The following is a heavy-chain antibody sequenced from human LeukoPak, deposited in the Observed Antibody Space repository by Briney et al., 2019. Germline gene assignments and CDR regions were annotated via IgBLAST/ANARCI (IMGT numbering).Heavy chain of an antibody. CDR2: IYTSGST. CDR1: GGSISSGSYY. V-gene: IGHV4-61*02. CDR3: ASSRRVPGVSIGYFDS. D-gene: IGHD3-10*01. J-gene: IGHJ4*02. Sequence: SETLSLTCTVSGGSISSGSYYWSWLRQPAGTGLEWLGRIYTSGSTNYNPSLKSRVTISVDTSKNQFSLKLSSVTAADTAVYYCASSRRVPGVSIGYFDSWGQGTLVTVSS.